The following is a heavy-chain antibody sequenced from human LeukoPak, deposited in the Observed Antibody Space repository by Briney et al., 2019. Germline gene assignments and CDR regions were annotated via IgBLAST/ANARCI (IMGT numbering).Heavy chain of an antibody. J-gene: IGHJ4*02. V-gene: IGHV3-23*01. D-gene: IGHD4-17*01. Sequence: PGGSLRLSCAASGFTFSSYAMSWGRPAPGEGLEWVSSIGGSGDNTFYADSVKDRFTISRDNSKNTLFLQMNSLRAEDTAVYYCAKGRGTTVTSAANYWGQGTLVTVSS. CDR2: IGGSGDNT. CDR1: GFTFSSYA. CDR3: AKGRGTTVTSAANY.